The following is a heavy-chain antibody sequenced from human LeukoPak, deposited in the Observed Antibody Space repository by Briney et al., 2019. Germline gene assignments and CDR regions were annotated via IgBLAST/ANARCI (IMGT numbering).Heavy chain of an antibody. V-gene: IGHV3-20*04. D-gene: IGHD1-26*01. Sequence: GGSLRLSCVASGFTFDDYGMSWVRQAPGKGLEWVSGINWNGGSTGYADSVKGRFTISRDNAKNSLYLQMNSLRAEDTALYYCARDDSGSYPGTWFDYWGQGTLVTVSS. CDR2: INWNGGST. CDR1: GFTFDDYG. J-gene: IGHJ4*02. CDR3: ARDDSGSYPGTWFDY.